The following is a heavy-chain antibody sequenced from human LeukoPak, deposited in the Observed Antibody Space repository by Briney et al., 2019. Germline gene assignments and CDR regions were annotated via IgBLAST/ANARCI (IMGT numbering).Heavy chain of an antibody. CDR2: IYISGST. CDR3: ARESWGNLDY. CDR1: GASINSHY. D-gene: IGHD3-16*01. V-gene: IGHV4-4*07. Sequence: SETLSLTCTVSGASINSHYWSWIRQPAGKGLEWIGRIYISGSTNYNSSLQSRVTMSVDTSKNQFSLKLTSVTAADTAVYYCARESWGNLDYWGQGTLVTVSS. J-gene: IGHJ4*02.